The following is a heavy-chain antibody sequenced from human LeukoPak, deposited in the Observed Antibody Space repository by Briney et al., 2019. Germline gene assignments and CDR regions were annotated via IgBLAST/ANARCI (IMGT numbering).Heavy chain of an antibody. Sequence: SVTVSCKASGGTFSSYAISWVRQAPGQGLEWMGGIIPIFGTANYAQKFQGRVTITADESTSTAYMELSSLRSEDTAVYYCARVLRFLEWPPYYYYYYGMDVWGKGTTVTVSS. D-gene: IGHD3-3*01. CDR1: GGTFSSYA. CDR2: IIPIFGTA. V-gene: IGHV1-69*13. J-gene: IGHJ6*04. CDR3: ARVLRFLEWPPYYYYYYGMDV.